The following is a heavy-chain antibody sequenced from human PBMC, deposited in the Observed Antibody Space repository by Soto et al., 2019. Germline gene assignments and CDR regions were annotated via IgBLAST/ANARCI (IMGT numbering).Heavy chain of an antibody. D-gene: IGHD4-17*01. CDR2: MYYSGST. CDR1: GGSISSSNYF. J-gene: IGHJ4*02. V-gene: IGHV4-39*02. CDR3: ARERRPTTVTTSYPFDY. Sequence: SETLSLTCTVSGGSISSSNYFWGWIRQPPGKGLEWIGSMYYSGSTYYNPSLKSRVTISVDTSKNQFSLKLSSVTAADTAVYYCARERRPTTVTTSYPFDYWGQGTLVTVSS.